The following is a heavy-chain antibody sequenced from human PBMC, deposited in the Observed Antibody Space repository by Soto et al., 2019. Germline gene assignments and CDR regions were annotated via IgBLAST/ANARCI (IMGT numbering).Heavy chain of an antibody. CDR1: GGTFSSYA. D-gene: IGHD1-26*01. V-gene: IGHV1-69*12. J-gene: IGHJ6*02. CDR3: ATTPPVGGYYYYGMDV. CDR2: IIPIFGTA. Sequence: QVQLVQSGTEVKKPGSSVKISSKASGGTFSSYAISWVRQAPGQGLEWMGGIIPIFGTANYAQKFQGRVTITADESTSTAYMELSSLRSEDTAVYYCATTPPVGGYYYYGMDVWGQGTTVTVSS.